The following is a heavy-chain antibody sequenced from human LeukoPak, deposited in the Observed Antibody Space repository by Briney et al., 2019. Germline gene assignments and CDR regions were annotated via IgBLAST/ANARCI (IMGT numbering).Heavy chain of an antibody. J-gene: IGHJ4*02. D-gene: IGHD3-10*01. CDR3: AGCMVRGVMVPFDY. CDR1: GFSFITYA. Sequence: PGGALRLSCAASGFSFITYAIHWVRQGPRKGLEREGVVSFDGSNKYYSDSVKGRFTISRDNPKNPLHLQMNSLRAADTAVYYCAGCMVRGVMVPFDYWGQGNLVPVSS. CDR2: VSFDGSNK. V-gene: IGHV3-30-3*01.